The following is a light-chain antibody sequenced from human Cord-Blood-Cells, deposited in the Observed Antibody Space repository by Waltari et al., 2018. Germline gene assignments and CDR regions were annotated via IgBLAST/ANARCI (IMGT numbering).Light chain of an antibody. CDR2: GAS. Sequence: EIVLTQSPGTLSLYPGARATLFCRASQIVSSSYLAWYEHKPGQAPRLLIYGASRWAAGIADRFSGSGAGTDFNLTISRLEPEYFEVYYCKQDGSSWTFGQGTKVEIK. CDR3: KQDGSSWT. CDR1: QIVSSSY. J-gene: IGKJ1*01. V-gene: IGKV3-20*01.